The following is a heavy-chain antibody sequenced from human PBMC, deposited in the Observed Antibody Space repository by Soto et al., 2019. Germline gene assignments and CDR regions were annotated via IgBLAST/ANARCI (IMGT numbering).Heavy chain of an antibody. J-gene: IGHJ6*03. CDR3: ARLPPSVVVVAATPRDYYYRDV. Sequence: QVQLQQWGAGLLKPSETLSLTCAVYGGSFSGYYWSWIRQPPGKGLEWIGEINHSGSTNYNPSLKSRVTMSVDTSKNQFSLKLSSGTAADTAVYYCARLPPSVVVVAATPRDYYYRDVWGKGTTVTVSS. CDR1: GGSFSGYY. CDR2: INHSGST. V-gene: IGHV4-34*01. D-gene: IGHD2-15*01.